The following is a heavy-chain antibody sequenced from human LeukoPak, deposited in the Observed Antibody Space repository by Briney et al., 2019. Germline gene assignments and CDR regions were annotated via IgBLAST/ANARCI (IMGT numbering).Heavy chain of an antibody. J-gene: IGHJ4*02. V-gene: IGHV4-59*08. CDR2: IYYTVGT. Sequence: PETLSLTCTVSGGSLSSYYWSWLRQPPGKGLGWIGYIYYTVGTNSNTSLKSRLAISVDTSKTHFSLKLSSVTAADTAVYYCARHKGPGSYDHRYDSWGQGTLVTVSS. D-gene: IGHD1-26*01. CDR1: GGSLSSYY. CDR3: ARHKGPGSYDHRYDS.